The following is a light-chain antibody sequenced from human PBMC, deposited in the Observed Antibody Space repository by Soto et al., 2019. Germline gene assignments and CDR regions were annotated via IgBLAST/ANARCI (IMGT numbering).Light chain of an antibody. V-gene: IGLV2-11*01. CDR3: CSYAGTYSI. Sequence: QSALTQPRSVSGSPGQSVALSCTGTSSDVGGYNYVSWYQQHPGKAPKLMIYDVNKRPSGVPDRFSGSKSGNTASLTISGLQAEDEADYYCCSYAGTYSIFGGGTKLTVL. CDR1: SSDVGGYNY. CDR2: DVN. J-gene: IGLJ2*01.